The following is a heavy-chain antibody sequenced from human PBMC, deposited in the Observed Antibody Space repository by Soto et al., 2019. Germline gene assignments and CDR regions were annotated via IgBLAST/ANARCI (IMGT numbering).Heavy chain of an antibody. CDR3: ARDHSPPENYGDYYYYYYYGMDV. V-gene: IGHV3-33*01. D-gene: IGHD4-17*01. J-gene: IGHJ6*02. CDR2: IWYDGSNK. Sequence: GGSLRLSCAASGFTFSSYGMHWVRQAPGKGLEWVAVIWYDGSNKYYADSVKGRFTISRDNSKNTLYLQMNSLRAEDTAVYYCARDHSPPENYGDYYYYYYYGMDVWGQGTTVTVSS. CDR1: GFTFSSYG.